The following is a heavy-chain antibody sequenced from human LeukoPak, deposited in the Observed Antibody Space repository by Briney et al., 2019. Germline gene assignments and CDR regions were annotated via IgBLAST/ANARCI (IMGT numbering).Heavy chain of an antibody. CDR2: IYYSGST. J-gene: IGHJ5*02. CDR1: GGSISSSSYY. CDR3: ARVRAAAGTLAWFDP. V-gene: IGHV4-39*07. Sequence: PSETLSLTCTVSGGSISSSSYYWGWIRQPPGKGLEWIESIYYSGSTYYNPSLKSRVTISVDPSKNQFSLKLSSVTAADTAVYYCARVRAAAGTLAWFDPWGQGTLVTVSS. D-gene: IGHD6-13*01.